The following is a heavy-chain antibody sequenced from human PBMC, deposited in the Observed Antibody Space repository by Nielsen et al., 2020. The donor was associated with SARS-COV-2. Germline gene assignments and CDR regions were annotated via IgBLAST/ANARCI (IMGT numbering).Heavy chain of an antibody. V-gene: IGHV4-4*02. CDR2: VSHSGST. J-gene: IGHJ6*03. Sequence: SETLSLTCAVSGDSVSSHDWWTWVRQSPGKGLEWIGEVSHSGSTNYNPSLKSRVTLSMDKSKNQFSLRLTSVSAADTAVYFCARGDLVVVPSPLLGLGPIFYYFCLDVWGKETTVIVSS. CDR3: ARGDLVVVPSPLLGLGPIFYYFCLDV. CDR1: GDSVSSHDW. D-gene: IGHD2-2*02.